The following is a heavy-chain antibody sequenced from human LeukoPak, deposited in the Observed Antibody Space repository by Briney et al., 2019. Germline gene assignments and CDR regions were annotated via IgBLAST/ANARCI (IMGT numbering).Heavy chain of an antibody. Sequence: ASVKVSCKASGYTFISYDTNWVRQATGQGLEWMGWMNPNSGNTGYAQKFQGRVTITRNTSISTAYMELSSLRSEDTAVYYCARRGYSYGQVYYYYYMDVWGKGTTVTVSS. CDR2: MNPNSGNT. D-gene: IGHD5-18*01. CDR1: GYTFISYD. CDR3: ARRGYSYGQVYYYYYMDV. V-gene: IGHV1-8*03. J-gene: IGHJ6*03.